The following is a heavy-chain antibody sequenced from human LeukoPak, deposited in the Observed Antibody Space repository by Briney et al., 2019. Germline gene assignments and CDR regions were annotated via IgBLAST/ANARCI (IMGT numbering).Heavy chain of an antibody. Sequence: SETLSLTCTVSGGSISSSSYYWGWIRQPPGKGLEWIGSIYYSGSTYSNPSLKSRVTISVDTSKNQFSLKLSSATAADTAVYYCARHRRDYYDSSGYWVKWGQGTLVTVSS. V-gene: IGHV4-39*01. CDR2: IYYSGST. J-gene: IGHJ4*02. D-gene: IGHD3-22*01. CDR3: ARHRRDYYDSSGYWVK. CDR1: GGSISSSSYY.